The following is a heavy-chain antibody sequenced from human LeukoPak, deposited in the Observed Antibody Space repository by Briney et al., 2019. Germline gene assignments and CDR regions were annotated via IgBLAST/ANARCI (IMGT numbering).Heavy chain of an antibody. V-gene: IGHV6-1*01. J-gene: IGHJ4*02. D-gene: IGHD6-19*01. CDR1: GDSVSSNNGA. CDR3: ARDLGTSGWYTFDF. CDR2: TYYRSKGYN. Sequence: QTLSLTCAISGDSVSSNNGAWGWVRQSPSRGLEWLGRTYYRSKGYNDYAAFIQGRITINPDTSKNQFSLQLNSVTAEDTAVYYRARDLGTSGWYTFDFWGQGTPVTVSS.